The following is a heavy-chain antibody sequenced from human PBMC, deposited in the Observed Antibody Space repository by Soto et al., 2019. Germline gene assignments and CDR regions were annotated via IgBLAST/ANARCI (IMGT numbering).Heavy chain of an antibody. Sequence: ASVKVSCKASGYTFTSYAMHWVRQAPGQRLEWMRWINAGNGNTKYSQKFQGRVTITRDTSASTAYMELSSLRSEDTAVYYCARGVGSGLSDYWGQGTLVTVSS. J-gene: IGHJ4*02. D-gene: IGHD1-26*01. CDR3: ARGVGSGLSDY. V-gene: IGHV1-3*01. CDR1: GYTFTSYA. CDR2: INAGNGNT.